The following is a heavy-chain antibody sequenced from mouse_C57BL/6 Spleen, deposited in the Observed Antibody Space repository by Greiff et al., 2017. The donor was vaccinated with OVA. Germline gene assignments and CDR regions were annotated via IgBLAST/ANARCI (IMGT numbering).Heavy chain of an antibody. D-gene: IGHD3-3*01. Sequence: QVHVKQSVPELVKPGASVKISCKASGYSFTSYYIHWVKQRPGQGLEWIGWIYPGSGNTKYNEKFKGKATLTADTSSSTAYMQLSSLTSEDSAVYYCARGGPACDYWGQGTTLTVSS. J-gene: IGHJ2*01. CDR3: ARGGPACDY. CDR2: IYPGSGNT. V-gene: IGHV1-66*01. CDR1: GYSFTSYY.